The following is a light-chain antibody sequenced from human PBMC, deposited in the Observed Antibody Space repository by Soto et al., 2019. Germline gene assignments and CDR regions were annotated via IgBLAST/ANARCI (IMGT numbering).Light chain of an antibody. CDR3: RQYNNWSPLT. J-gene: IGKJ4*01. Sequence: MTPSPATLSVPRGERATLSCRARQFIDCILAWYQQKPGEAPRLLMYDASSRATVIPARFSSSGSATKFAITISSLQSEDFAIYYCRQYNNWSPLTFGGGTKVEIK. CDR1: QFIDCI. V-gene: IGKV3-15*01. CDR2: DAS.